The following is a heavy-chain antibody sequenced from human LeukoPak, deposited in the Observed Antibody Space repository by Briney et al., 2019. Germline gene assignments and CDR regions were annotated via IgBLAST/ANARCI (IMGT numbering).Heavy chain of an antibody. CDR3: ASRDGIVVVPAAIPPYYYYYYGMDV. CDR2: IIPIFGTA. D-gene: IGHD2-2*01. J-gene: IGHJ6*02. V-gene: IGHV1-69*13. Sequence: GASVKVSCKASGGTFSSYATSWVRQAPGQGLEWMGGIIPIFGTANYAQKFQGRVTITADESTSTAYMELSSLRSEDTAVYYCASRDGIVVVPAAIPPYYYYYYGMDVWGQGTTVTVSS. CDR1: GGTFSSYA.